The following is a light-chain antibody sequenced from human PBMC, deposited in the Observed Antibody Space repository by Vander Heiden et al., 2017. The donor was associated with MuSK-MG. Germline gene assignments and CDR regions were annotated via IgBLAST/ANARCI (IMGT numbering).Light chain of an antibody. CDR2: DVS. Sequence: DIQMTQSPSSLSASVGDRVTISCQTSKDISVYLNWYQQKPGKAPKLLIYDVSHLEAGVSSRFSGGGSGTDFTLTISSLQPEDIATYYCQQDDKFLIQFGPGTKVNIK. J-gene: IGKJ3*01. CDR3: QQDDKFLIQ. CDR1: KDISVY. V-gene: IGKV1-33*01.